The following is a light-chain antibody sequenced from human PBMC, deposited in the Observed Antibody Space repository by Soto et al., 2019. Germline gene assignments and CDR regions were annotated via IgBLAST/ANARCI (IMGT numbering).Light chain of an antibody. CDR1: QSVSSSY. J-gene: IGKJ1*01. V-gene: IGKV3D-20*02. Sequence: ELVWTQSPGTLSLSPGERYTPSCMASQSVSSSYLAWYQQKPGQCPRLLIYDESNRATGIPARFSGSGSGTDFTLTISSLEPEDFAFYFCQQRSHWPTFGQGTKVEIK. CDR3: QQRSHWPT. CDR2: DES.